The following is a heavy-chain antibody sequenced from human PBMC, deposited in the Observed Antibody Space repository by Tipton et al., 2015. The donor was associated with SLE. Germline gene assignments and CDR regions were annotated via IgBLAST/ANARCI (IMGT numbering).Heavy chain of an antibody. CDR1: GFTFSSYW. J-gene: IGHJ4*02. Sequence: SLRLSCAASGFTFSSYWMHWVRQAPGKGLVWVSRINSDGSSTSYADSVKGRFTMSKDKAKKVVYLQMNSLRADDTAVYFCAKDQSQWLHSGSDYWGQGTLVTVSS. V-gene: IGHV3-74*01. CDR3: AKDQSQWLHSGSDY. CDR2: INSDGSST. D-gene: IGHD6-19*01.